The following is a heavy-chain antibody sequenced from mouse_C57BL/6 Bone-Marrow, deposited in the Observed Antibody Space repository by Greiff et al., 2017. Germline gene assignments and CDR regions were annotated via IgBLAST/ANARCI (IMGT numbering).Heavy chain of an antibody. J-gene: IGHJ3*01. Sequence: DVKLQESGPGLVKPSQSLSLTCSVTGYSITSGYYWNWIRQFPGNKLEWMGYISYDGSNNYNPSLKNRISITRDTSKNQFFLKLNSVTTEDTATYYCARIRYYLFAYWGQGTLVTVSA. D-gene: IGHD1-2*01. CDR3: ARIRYYLFAY. CDR1: GYSITSGYY. CDR2: ISYDGSN. V-gene: IGHV3-6*01.